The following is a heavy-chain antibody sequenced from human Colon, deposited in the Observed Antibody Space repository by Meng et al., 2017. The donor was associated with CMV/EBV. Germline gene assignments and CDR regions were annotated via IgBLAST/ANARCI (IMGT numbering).Heavy chain of an antibody. Sequence: GESLKISCAASGFTFASHTMTWVRQAPRKGLEWVSSISSRKSHIYYADSVKGRFTISRDDAQNSLSLQMNSLRAEDSAVYYCASYSSYYYGMDVWGQGTTVTVSS. CDR3: ASYSSYYYGMDV. J-gene: IGHJ6*02. D-gene: IGHD6-13*01. V-gene: IGHV3-21*01. CDR1: GFTFASHT. CDR2: ISSRKSHI.